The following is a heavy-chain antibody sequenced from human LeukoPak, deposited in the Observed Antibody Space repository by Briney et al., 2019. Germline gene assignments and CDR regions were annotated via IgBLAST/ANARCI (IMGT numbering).Heavy chain of an antibody. Sequence: SVKVSCTASGGTFSSYAISWVRQAPGQRLEWMGGIIPIFGTANYAQKFQGRVTITADESTSTAYMELSSLRSEDTAVYYCARGISSSWYTPHYYYYYYMDVWGKGTTVTISS. V-gene: IGHV1-69*13. CDR1: GGTFSSYA. CDR2: IIPIFGTA. D-gene: IGHD6-13*01. CDR3: ARGISSSWYTPHYYYYYYMDV. J-gene: IGHJ6*03.